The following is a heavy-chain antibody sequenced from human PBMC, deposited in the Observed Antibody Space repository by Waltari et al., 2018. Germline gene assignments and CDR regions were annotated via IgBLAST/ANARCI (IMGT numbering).Heavy chain of an antibody. V-gene: IGHV3-30*02. CDR3: AKDLAFYYDRSRLYEYYFDY. Sequence: QVQFVESGGGVVQPGGSLRLSCVASGFTLNTFAIHWVRQVPGKGLEWVEYLPYHGHNRYYADSVKGRFTISRDNSMTTVFLQMNSLRAEDTAIYYCAKDLAFYYDRSRLYEYYFDYWGQGTLVTVSS. J-gene: IGHJ4*02. CDR1: GFTLNTFA. CDR2: LPYHGHNR. D-gene: IGHD3-22*01.